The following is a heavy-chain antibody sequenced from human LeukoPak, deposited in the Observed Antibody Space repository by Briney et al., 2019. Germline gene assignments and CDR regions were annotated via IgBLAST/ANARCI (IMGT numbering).Heavy chain of an antibody. CDR2: ITANTRSSIT. Sequence: PGRSLRLSCVTSGFSFSTYDMSWVRQAPGKGLEWVSGITANTRSSITYYADSVKGRFTISRDSSKETLYLQMNSLRAEDTAVYFCARGGYFSFDYWGQGTLVTVSS. J-gene: IGHJ4*02. V-gene: IGHV3-23*01. CDR3: ARGGYFSFDY. CDR1: GFSFSTYD. D-gene: IGHD2/OR15-2a*01.